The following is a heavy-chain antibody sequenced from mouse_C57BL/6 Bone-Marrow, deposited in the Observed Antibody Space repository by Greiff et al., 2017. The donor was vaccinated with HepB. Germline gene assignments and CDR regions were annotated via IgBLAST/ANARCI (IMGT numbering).Heavy chain of an antibody. J-gene: IGHJ4*01. Sequence: DVHLVESGGGLVQPGGSLSLSCAASGFTFTDYYMSWVRQPPGKALEWLGFIRNKANGYTTEYSASVKGRFTISRDNSQSILYLQMNALRAEDSATYYCASLYYYGSSSSMDYWGQGTSVTVSS. D-gene: IGHD1-1*01. CDR1: GFTFTDYY. CDR2: IRNKANGYTT. V-gene: IGHV7-3*01. CDR3: ASLYYYGSSSSMDY.